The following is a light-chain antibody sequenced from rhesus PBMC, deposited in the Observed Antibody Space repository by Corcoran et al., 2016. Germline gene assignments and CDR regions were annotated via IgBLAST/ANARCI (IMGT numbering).Light chain of an antibody. CDR2: SAS. Sequence: DIQMTQSPSSLSASVGDRVTITCSASQIISNYLNWYQQEPGKAPKLLIYSASSLQSGVPSRVSGRGTGTEFPLPISNLKPEGFATYYCQQFENYLALTFGGGTKVEIE. CDR3: QQFENYLALT. CDR1: QIISNY. V-gene: IGKV1-41*01. J-gene: IGKJ4*01.